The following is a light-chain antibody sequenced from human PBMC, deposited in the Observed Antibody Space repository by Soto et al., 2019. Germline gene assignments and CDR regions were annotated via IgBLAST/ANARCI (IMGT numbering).Light chain of an antibody. CDR3: QQLYSHPLT. CDR2: SAS. J-gene: IGKJ4*01. Sequence: IQLTQSPSSLSASVGDRVTITCRASQGITSYLAWYQQRPGKAPRLLIYSASTLQSGVPSRFSGSGYGTDFSLTISNLQPEDFATYYCQQLYSHPLTFGGGTKVEIK. CDR1: QGITSY. V-gene: IGKV1-9*01.